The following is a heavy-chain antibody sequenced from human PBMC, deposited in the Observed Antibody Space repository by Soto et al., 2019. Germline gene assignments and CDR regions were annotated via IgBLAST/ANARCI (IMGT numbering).Heavy chain of an antibody. V-gene: IGHV4-31*03. Sequence: LSLTCTVSGGSIRSGGYYWSWVRQNPRRGLEWIGNIYYSGNTYYNPSLKSRLTISVDTSKNQFSLNLSSVTAADTAVYYCARDRLMATAGTARHYFGLDVWGQGTTVTVSS. J-gene: IGHJ6*02. D-gene: IGHD5-18*01. CDR3: ARDRLMATAGTARHYFGLDV. CDR1: GGSIRSGGYY. CDR2: IYYSGNT.